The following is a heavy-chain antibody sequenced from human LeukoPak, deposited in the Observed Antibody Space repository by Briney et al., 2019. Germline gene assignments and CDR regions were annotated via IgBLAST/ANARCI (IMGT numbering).Heavy chain of an antibody. D-gene: IGHD3-10*01. CDR1: GYTFTGYY. V-gene: IGHV1-2*02. CDR3: ARFTMVRGGVSDAFDI. Sequence: GASVKVSCKASGYTFTGYYMHWVRQAPGQGLEWMGWINPNSGGTNYAQKFQGRVTMTRDTSISTAYMELSRLRSDDTAVYYCARFTMVRGGVSDAFDIWGQGTMVTVSS. CDR2: INPNSGGT. J-gene: IGHJ3*02.